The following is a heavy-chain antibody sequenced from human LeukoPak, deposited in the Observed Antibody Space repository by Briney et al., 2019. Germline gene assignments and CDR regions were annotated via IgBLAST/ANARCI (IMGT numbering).Heavy chain of an antibody. J-gene: IGHJ4*02. Sequence: SETLSLTCTVPGGSISSYYWSWIRQPPGKGLEWIGYIYYSGSTNYNPSLKSRVTISVDTSKNQFSLKLSSVTAADTAVYYCAKNALRRDRLNVFDYWGQGTLVTVSS. D-gene: IGHD3-16*01. CDR3: AKNALRRDRLNVFDY. V-gene: IGHV4-59*01. CDR2: IYYSGST. CDR1: GGSISSYY.